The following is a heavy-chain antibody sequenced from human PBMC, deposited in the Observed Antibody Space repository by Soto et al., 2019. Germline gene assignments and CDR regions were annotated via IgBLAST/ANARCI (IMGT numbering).Heavy chain of an antibody. CDR3: ARDYVMDV. D-gene: IGHD3-10*02. CDR1: GFTFSGDA. CDR2: ISTTSTYI. J-gene: IGHJ6*02. Sequence: EVQLVESGGGLVKPGGSLRLSCAASGFTFSGDAMNWVRQSPGKGLEWVSSISTTSTYIYYAGSVKGRFTISRDNANNSLHLQMNDLRAEDTAVYYCARDYVMDVWGQGTTVTVSS. V-gene: IGHV3-21*01.